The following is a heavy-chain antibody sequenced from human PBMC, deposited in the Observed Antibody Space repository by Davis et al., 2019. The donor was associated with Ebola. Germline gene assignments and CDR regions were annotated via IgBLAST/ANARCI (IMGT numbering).Heavy chain of an antibody. CDR2: ISYDGSNK. CDR3: VRWDRNNLYWIAY. V-gene: IGHV3-30*03. Sequence: PGGSLRLSCAASGFTFSSYGMHWVRQAPGKGLEWVAVISYDGSNKYYADSVKGRFTISRDNSKNTLYLQMNSLRAEDTAVYYCVRWDRNNLYWIAYWGRGSLVTVSS. J-gene: IGHJ4*02. CDR1: GFTFSSYG. D-gene: IGHD2-8*02.